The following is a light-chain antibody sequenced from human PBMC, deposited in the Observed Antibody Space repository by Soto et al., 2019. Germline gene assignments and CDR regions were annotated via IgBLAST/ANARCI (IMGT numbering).Light chain of an antibody. CDR1: QSVFSS. Sequence: EIVMTQSPATLSVSPGERATLSCRASQSVFSSLAWYQQKPGQAPRLLIYGAATRAIGIPARFSGSGSGTEFTLTISSLQSEDFAVYYCQQYHNLPAFCQGTKVEIK. J-gene: IGKJ1*01. CDR3: QQYHNLPA. CDR2: GAA. V-gene: IGKV3-15*01.